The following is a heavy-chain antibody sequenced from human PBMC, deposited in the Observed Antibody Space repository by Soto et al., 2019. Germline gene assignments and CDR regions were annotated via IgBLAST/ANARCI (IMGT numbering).Heavy chain of an antibody. CDR3: ASTNYDFWSGYYGWFDP. J-gene: IGHJ5*02. Sequence: KTSETLSLTCTVSGGSISSYYWSWIRQPPGKGLEWIGYIYYSGSTNYNPSLKSRVTISVDTSKNQFSLKLSSVTAADTAVYYCASTNYDFWSGYYGWFDPWGQGTLVTVSS. D-gene: IGHD3-3*01. V-gene: IGHV4-59*01. CDR1: GGSISSYY. CDR2: IYYSGST.